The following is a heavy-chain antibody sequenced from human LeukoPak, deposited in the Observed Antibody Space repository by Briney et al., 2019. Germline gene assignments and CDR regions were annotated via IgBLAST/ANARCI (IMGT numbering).Heavy chain of an antibody. Sequence: GGSLRLSCAASGFTFSSYAMNWVRQAPGKGLEWCSVISGNGASTYYADSVKGRFTISRDNSKNTVLLQMNSLRAEDTALYYCAKDLPAGPLTMWGYFDYWGLGTLVTVSS. CDR2: ISGNGAST. D-gene: IGHD4/OR15-4a*01. CDR1: GFTFSSYA. CDR3: AKDLPAGPLTMWGYFDY. V-gene: IGHV3-23*01. J-gene: IGHJ4*02.